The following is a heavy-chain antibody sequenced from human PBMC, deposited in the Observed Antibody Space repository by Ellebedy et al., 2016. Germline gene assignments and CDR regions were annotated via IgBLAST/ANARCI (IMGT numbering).Heavy chain of an antibody. Sequence: SETLSLXXTVSGGSISTYFWSWIRQPPGKGLEWIGYISYGGSANNNPSLKSRITISIDTSKSQFSLKLSSVTTADTAVFYCARATGYGSWYFDLWGRGTLVTVSS. CDR1: GGSISTYF. CDR3: ARATGYGSWYFDL. CDR2: ISYGGSA. D-gene: IGHD5-12*01. V-gene: IGHV4-59*01. J-gene: IGHJ2*01.